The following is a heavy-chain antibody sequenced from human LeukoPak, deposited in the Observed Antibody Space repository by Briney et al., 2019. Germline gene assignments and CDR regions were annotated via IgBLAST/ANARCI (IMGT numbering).Heavy chain of an antibody. CDR2: ISGSGDNNDNT. V-gene: IGHV3-23*01. J-gene: IGHJ4*02. D-gene: IGHD5-18*01. CDR3: ARADLRGYSLHY. Sequence: PGGSLRLSCAASGFTFSSYAMSWVRQAPGKGLEWVSAISGSGDNNDNTYYADSVKGQFTISRDNSKNTLYLQMNSLRAGDTAVYYCARADLRGYSLHYWGQGTLVTVSS. CDR1: GFTFSSYA.